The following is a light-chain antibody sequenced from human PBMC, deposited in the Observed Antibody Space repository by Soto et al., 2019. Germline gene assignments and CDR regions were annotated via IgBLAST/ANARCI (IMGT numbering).Light chain of an antibody. CDR3: QQYGGSPRVT. V-gene: IGKV3-20*01. Sequence: EIVLTQSPGTLSLSPGERVTLSCRASQSVSSNYLAWYQQKPGQAPRLLIYSASSRATGIPDRFSGSGSGTDFTLTINILEPEDFPVYYCQQYGGSPRVTFGGGTKLEIK. CDR2: SAS. CDR1: QSVSSNY. J-gene: IGKJ4*01.